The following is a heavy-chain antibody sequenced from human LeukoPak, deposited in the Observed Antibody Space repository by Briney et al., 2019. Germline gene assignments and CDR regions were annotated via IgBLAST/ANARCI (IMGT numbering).Heavy chain of an antibody. CDR2: IYNAGNT. V-gene: IGHV3-53*01. J-gene: IGHJ4*02. CDR3: VSHSNTLTSYSFDY. Sequence: GGSLRLSCAASGFTVSGNSMSWVRQAPGKGLEWVSIIYNAGNTLYADSVKGRFTISSDNSKNTLSLQMNSLRAEDTAVYYCVSHSNTLTSYSFDYWGQGTLVTVSS. D-gene: IGHD3-9*01. CDR1: GFTVSGNS.